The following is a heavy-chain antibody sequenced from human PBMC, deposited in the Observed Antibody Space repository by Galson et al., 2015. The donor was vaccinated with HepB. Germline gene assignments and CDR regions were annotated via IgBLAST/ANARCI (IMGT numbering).Heavy chain of an antibody. V-gene: IGHV3-23*01. CDR2: ISGSGGST. J-gene: IGHJ6*02. CDR3: AKGQLNSGYDRGYYGMDV. CDR1: GFTFSSYA. D-gene: IGHD5-12*01. Sequence: SLRLSCAASGFTFSSYAMSWVRQAPGKGLEWVSAISGSGGSTYYADSVKGRFTISRDNSKNTLYLQMNSLRAEDTAVYYCAKGQLNSGYDRGYYGMDVWGQGTTVTVSS.